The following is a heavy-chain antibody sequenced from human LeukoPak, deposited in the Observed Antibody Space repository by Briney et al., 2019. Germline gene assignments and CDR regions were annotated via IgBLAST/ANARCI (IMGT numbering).Heavy chain of an antibody. CDR1: GYTFTSCG. Sequence: GASVKVSCKASGYTFTSCGISWVRQAPGQGLEWMGWISAYNGNTNYAQKLQGRVTMTTDTSTSTAYMELRSLRSDDTAVYYCARDSDFWSGYYYAYWGQGTLVTVSS. D-gene: IGHD3-3*01. CDR2: ISAYNGNT. CDR3: ARDSDFWSGYYYAY. V-gene: IGHV1-18*01. J-gene: IGHJ4*02.